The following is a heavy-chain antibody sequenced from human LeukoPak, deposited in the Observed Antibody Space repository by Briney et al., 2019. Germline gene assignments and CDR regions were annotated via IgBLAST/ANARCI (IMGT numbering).Heavy chain of an antibody. CDR3: AKDKAPGSWHTPSDF. J-gene: IGHJ4*02. Sequence: GGSLRLSCATSGFTFSSYAMSWVRQAPDKGLEWVSAISGGGGSTYYAESVKGRFTISRDNSKNTVFLQMNSLRADDTAKYYCAKDKAPGSWHTPSDFWGQGTLVTVSS. D-gene: IGHD6-13*01. CDR2: ISGGGGST. CDR1: GFTFSSYA. V-gene: IGHV3-23*01.